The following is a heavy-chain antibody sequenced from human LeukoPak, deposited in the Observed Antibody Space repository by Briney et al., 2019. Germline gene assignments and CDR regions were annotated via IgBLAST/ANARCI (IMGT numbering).Heavy chain of an antibody. D-gene: IGHD3-10*01. Sequence: PGGSLRLSCAASGFTFSSYGMHWVRQAPGKGLEWVAVISYDGSNKYYADSVKGRFTISRDNSKNTLYLQMNSLRAEDTAVYYCAKPPWFGELWGFDYWGQGTLVTVSS. CDR2: ISYDGSNK. J-gene: IGHJ4*02. CDR1: GFTFSSYG. V-gene: IGHV3-30*18. CDR3: AKPPWFGELWGFDY.